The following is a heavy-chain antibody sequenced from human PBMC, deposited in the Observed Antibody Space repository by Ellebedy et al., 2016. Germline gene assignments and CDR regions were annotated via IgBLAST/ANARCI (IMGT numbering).Heavy chain of an antibody. V-gene: IGHV1-69*06. CDR3: ARQVVGYSGYITQYYFDY. J-gene: IGHJ4*02. Sequence: SVKVSCXASGGTFSSYAISWVRQAPGQGLEWMGGIIPIFGTANYAQKFQGRVTITADKSTSTAYMELSSLSSEDTAVYYCARQVVGYSGYITQYYFDYWGQGTLVTVSS. CDR1: GGTFSSYA. D-gene: IGHD5-12*01. CDR2: IIPIFGTA.